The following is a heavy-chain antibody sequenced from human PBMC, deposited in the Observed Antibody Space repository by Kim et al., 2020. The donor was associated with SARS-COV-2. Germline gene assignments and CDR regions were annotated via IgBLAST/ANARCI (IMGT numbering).Heavy chain of an antibody. CDR3: ARDLWARSRFDP. CDR2: IWYDGSNK. V-gene: IGHV3-33*01. J-gene: IGHJ5*02. CDR1: GFTFSSYG. Sequence: GGSLRLSCAASGFTFSSYGMHWVRQAPGKGLEWVAVIWYDGSNKYYADSVKGRFTISRDNSKNTLYLQMNSLRAEDTAVYYCARDLWARSRFDPWGQGTLVTVSS. D-gene: IGHD6-6*01.